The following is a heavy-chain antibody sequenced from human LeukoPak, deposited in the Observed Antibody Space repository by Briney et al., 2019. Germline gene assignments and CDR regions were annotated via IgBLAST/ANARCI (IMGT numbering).Heavy chain of an antibody. CDR3: AKDGGLWVSAHWGDS. V-gene: IGHV3-74*01. Sequence: RGSLRLSCAASGFTFSSYWMHWVRQAPGKGLVWVSHINSDGSSTSYADSVKGRFTISRDNAKNTLYLQMNSLRAEDTAVYYCAKDGGLWVSAHWGDSWGRGTLVTVSS. J-gene: IGHJ4*02. CDR2: INSDGSST. CDR1: GFTFSSYW. D-gene: IGHD7-27*01.